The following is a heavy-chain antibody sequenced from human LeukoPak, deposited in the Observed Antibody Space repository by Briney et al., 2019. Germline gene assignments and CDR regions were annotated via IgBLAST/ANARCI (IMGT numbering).Heavy chain of an antibody. Sequence: ASVKVSCKASGYTFTSYAMHWVRQAPGQRLEWMGWFNAGNGNTKYSQKFQGRVTITRDTSASTAYMELSSLRSEDMAVYYCARVDSSSWYEGSLYGMDVWGQGTAVTVSS. V-gene: IGHV1-3*01. CDR3: ARVDSSSWYEGSLYGMDV. CDR2: FNAGNGNT. CDR1: GYTFTSYA. D-gene: IGHD6-13*01. J-gene: IGHJ6*02.